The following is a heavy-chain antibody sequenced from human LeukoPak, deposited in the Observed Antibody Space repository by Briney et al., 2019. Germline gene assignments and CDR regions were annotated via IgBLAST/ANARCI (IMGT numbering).Heavy chain of an antibody. V-gene: IGHV3-33*01. CDR2: IWYDGSNK. CDR1: GSTFSSYG. CDR3: ARDREYCGGDCYSDYYYGMDV. J-gene: IGHJ6*04. Sequence: GGSLRLSCAASGSTFSSYGMHWVRQAPGKGLEWVAVIWYDGSNKYYADSVKGRFTISRDNSKNTLYLQMNSLRAEDTAVYYCARDREYCGGDCYSDYYYGMDVWGKGTTVTVSS. D-gene: IGHD2-21*02.